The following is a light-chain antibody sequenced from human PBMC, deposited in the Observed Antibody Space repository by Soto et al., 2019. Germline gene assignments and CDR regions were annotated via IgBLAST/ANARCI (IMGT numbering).Light chain of an antibody. J-gene: IGKJ3*01. Sequence: AIQLTQSPSSLSASVGDRVTITCRASQGISSALAWYQQKPGKAPKLLIYDASSLESGVPSRFSGSGSGTDFTLTISSLQPEDFAAYYCQQFNKYPFTFGPRTKVDIK. CDR3: QQFNKYPFT. V-gene: IGKV1D-13*01. CDR1: QGISSA. CDR2: DAS.